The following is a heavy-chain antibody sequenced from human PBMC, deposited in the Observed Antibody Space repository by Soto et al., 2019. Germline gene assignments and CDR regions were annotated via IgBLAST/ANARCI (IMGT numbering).Heavy chain of an antibody. Sequence: VGSLRLSCAASGLTFNRHGMHWVRQAPGKGLEWVAVISFDGLKKYYADSVKGRFTISRDNSNTTLFLQMNTLRPEDTAVYYCAQDRSGSYPFYYGMDVWGQGTTVTVSS. V-gene: IGHV3-30*18. J-gene: IGHJ6*02. CDR1: GLTFNRHG. D-gene: IGHD1-26*01. CDR3: AQDRSGSYPFYYGMDV. CDR2: ISFDGLKK.